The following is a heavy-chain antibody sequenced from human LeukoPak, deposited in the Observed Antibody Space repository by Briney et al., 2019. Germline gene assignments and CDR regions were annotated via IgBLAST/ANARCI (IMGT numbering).Heavy chain of an antibody. CDR1: GGTFSSYA. D-gene: IGHD3-10*01. Sequence: SVKVSCKASGGTFSSYAISWVRQAPGQGLEWMGGIIPIFGTANYAQKFQGRVTITADKSTSTAYMELSSLRSEDTAVYYCARGGYGSGSYYNAYFDYWGQGTLVTVSS. CDR3: ARGGYGSGSYYNAYFDY. J-gene: IGHJ4*02. CDR2: IIPIFGTA. V-gene: IGHV1-69*06.